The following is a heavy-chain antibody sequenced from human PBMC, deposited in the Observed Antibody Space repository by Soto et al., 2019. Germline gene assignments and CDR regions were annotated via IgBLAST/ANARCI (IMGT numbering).Heavy chain of an antibody. V-gene: IGHV1-69*13. CDR3: ARDTAMAYYYYGMDV. Sequence: GPSVKVSCKASGGTFSSYAISWVRQAPGQGLEWMGGIIPIFGTANYAQKFQGRVTITADESTGTAYMELSSLRSEDTAVYYCARDTAMAYYYYGMDVWGQGTTVTVSS. J-gene: IGHJ6*02. D-gene: IGHD5-18*01. CDR1: GGTFSSYA. CDR2: IIPIFGTA.